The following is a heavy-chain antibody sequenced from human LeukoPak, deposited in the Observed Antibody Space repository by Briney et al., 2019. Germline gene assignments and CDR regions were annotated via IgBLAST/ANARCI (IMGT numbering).Heavy chain of an antibody. CDR3: AKSTARLSGAFDI. Sequence: GGSLRLSCAASGFTFSSYAMSWVRQAPGKGLEWVSAISGSGGSTYYADSVKGRFTISRDNSKSTLYLQMNSLRAEDTAVYYCAKSTARLSGAFDIWGQGTMVTVSS. V-gene: IGHV3-23*01. D-gene: IGHD5-12*01. CDR2: ISGSGGST. CDR1: GFTFSSYA. J-gene: IGHJ3*02.